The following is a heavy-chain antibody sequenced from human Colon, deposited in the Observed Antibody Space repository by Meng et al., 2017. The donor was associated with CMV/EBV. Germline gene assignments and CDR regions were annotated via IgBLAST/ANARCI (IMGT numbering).Heavy chain of an antibody. CDR3: AGGNDSRTSGY. J-gene: IGHJ4*02. D-gene: IGHD3-22*01. Sequence: CTVSCGSISHRGCYWIWIRQHPNHGLGSIGSIYYSGRTSYNPSLKGRHTISVDASKTQFYLKLSSGTAADTAVYYCAGGNDSRTSGYWGQGSLVTVSS. CDR2: IYYSGRT. V-gene: IGHV4-31*03. CDR1: CGSISHRGCY.